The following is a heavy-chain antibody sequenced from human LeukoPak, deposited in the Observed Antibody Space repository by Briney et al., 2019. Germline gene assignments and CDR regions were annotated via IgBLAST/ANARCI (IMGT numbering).Heavy chain of an antibody. CDR2: IDWDDDK. J-gene: IGHJ4*02. V-gene: IGHV2-70*11. CDR1: GFSLSTSGMC. CDR3: ARIGGSYYWDDY. Sequence: SGPALVKPTQTLTLTCTFSGFSLSTSGMCVSWIRQPPGKALEWLARIDWDDDKYYSTSLKTRLTISKDTSKNQVVLTMTNMDPVDTATYYCARIGGSYYWDDYWGQGTLVTVSS. D-gene: IGHD1-26*01.